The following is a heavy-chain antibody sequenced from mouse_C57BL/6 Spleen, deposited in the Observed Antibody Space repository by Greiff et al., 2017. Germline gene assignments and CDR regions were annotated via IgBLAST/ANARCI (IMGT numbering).Heavy chain of an antibody. Sequence: QVQLQQPGAELVKPGASVKMSCKASGYTFTSYWITWVKQRPGQGLEWIGDIYPGSGSTNYNEKFKSKATLTVVTSSSTAYMQLSSLTSEDSAVXYCASYYGSSSNYFDYWGQGTTLTVSS. CDR3: ASYYGSSSNYFDY. CDR2: IYPGSGST. J-gene: IGHJ2*01. V-gene: IGHV1-55*01. D-gene: IGHD1-1*01. CDR1: GYTFTSYW.